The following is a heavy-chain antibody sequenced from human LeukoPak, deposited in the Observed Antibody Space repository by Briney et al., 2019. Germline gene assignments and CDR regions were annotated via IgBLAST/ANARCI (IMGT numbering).Heavy chain of an antibody. CDR2: ISRDGDST. CDR3: AKGPYSGGPRGDYYYGMDV. Sequence: GGSLRLSCVASGFTLRTYAMHWVRQAPGKGLECVSGISRDGDSTNYAKSVKGRITISRDNSKNTLYLQVGSLRVEDTAVYYCAKGPYSGGPRGDYYYGMDVWGQGTTVTVFS. D-gene: IGHD6-19*01. J-gene: IGHJ6*02. V-gene: IGHV3-64*01. CDR1: GFTLRTYA.